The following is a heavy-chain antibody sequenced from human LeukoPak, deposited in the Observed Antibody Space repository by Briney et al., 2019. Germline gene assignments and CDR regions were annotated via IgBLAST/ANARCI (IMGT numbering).Heavy chain of an antibody. J-gene: IGHJ4*02. D-gene: IGHD3-3*01. Sequence: GGSLRLSCAASGFTFSDYWMTWVRQAPGRGLECMANMKEDGSETYYLDSVEGRSTISRDNAKNSLYLQMNSLRAEDTAVYYCARATIFGVVSALGPLDSWGQGTLVTVSS. CDR1: GFTFSDYW. CDR2: MKEDGSET. V-gene: IGHV3-7*01. CDR3: ARATIFGVVSALGPLDS.